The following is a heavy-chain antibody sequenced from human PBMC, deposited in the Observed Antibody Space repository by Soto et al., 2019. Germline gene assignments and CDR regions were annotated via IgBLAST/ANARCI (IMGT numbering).Heavy chain of an antibody. CDR2: IYHSGTT. V-gene: IGHV4-38-2*01. Sequence: PSETLSLTCAVSGDSISSGYHWAWIRQPPGKGLEWIASIYHSGTTYYNPSLKSRVTISVDTSKNQFSLKLSSVTAADTAVYYCARLVIVGATNWFDPWGQGTLVTVSS. CDR3: ARLVIVGATNWFDP. CDR1: GDSISSGYH. D-gene: IGHD1-26*01. J-gene: IGHJ5*02.